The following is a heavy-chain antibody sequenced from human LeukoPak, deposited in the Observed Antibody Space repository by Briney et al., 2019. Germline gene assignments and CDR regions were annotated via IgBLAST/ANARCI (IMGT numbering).Heavy chain of an antibody. J-gene: IGHJ1*01. V-gene: IGHV4-39*01. CDR1: GDSVSRSDSY. CDR3: ARRRYYDGSGYLE. CDR2: IYCSGRT. D-gene: IGHD3-22*01. Sequence: SETLSLTCSVSGDSVSRSDSYWDWIRQPPGKGLEWIGTIYCSGRTYYSPSLKGRVTMSVDPSNNQFSLSLRSVTAADTAIYYCARRRYYDGSGYLEWGQGTLLSVSS.